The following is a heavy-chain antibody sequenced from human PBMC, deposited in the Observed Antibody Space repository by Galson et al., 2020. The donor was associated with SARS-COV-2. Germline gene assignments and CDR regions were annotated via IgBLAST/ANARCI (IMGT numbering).Heavy chain of an antibody. CDR2: INPNTGNP. CDR1: VYTFNNYA. D-gene: IGHD3-10*01. Sequence: ASVTVSYKASVYTFNNYALNWVRQARGQGLEWMAWINPNTGNPTYAQGFTGRFVFSLDTSNRPAYLQISSLKAEDTGVYYCARGAGAWFGELLDYWGQGTLVTVSS. V-gene: IGHV7-4-1*02. J-gene: IGHJ4*02. CDR3: ARGAGAWFGELLDY.